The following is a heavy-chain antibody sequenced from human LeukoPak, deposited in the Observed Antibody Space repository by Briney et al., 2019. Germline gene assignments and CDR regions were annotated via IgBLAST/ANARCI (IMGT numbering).Heavy chain of an antibody. CDR1: GYTVTSYG. V-gene: IGHV1-18*01. Sequence: ASVKVSCKASGYTVTSYGISWVRQAPGQGLEWMGWISAYNGNTNHAQKLQGRVTMTTDTSTNTAYMELKSLRYDDTAVYYCARGESTSGWYYWGQGTLVTVSS. J-gene: IGHJ4*02. CDR2: ISAYNGNT. CDR3: ARGESTSGWYY. D-gene: IGHD6-19*01.